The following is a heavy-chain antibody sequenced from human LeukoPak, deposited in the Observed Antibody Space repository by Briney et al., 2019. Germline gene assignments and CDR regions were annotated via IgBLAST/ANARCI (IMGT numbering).Heavy chain of an antibody. D-gene: IGHD5-12*01. J-gene: IGHJ4*02. CDR3: AGQWLRLGPIDY. CDR2: ISTSRSYI. Sequence: GGSLRLSCAASGFTFRSYSMNWVRQAPGKGLEWVSSISTSRSYIYYADSVKGRFTISRDNAKDTLYLQMNSLRVDDTAVYYCAGQWLRLGPIDYWGQGTLVSVSS. V-gene: IGHV3-21*04. CDR1: GFTFRSYS.